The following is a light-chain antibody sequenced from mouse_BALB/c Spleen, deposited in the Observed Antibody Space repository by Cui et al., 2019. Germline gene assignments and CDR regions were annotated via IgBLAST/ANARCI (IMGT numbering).Light chain of an antibody. CDR1: ENIYSY. V-gene: IGKV12-44*01. J-gene: IGKJ2*01. Sequence: DIQMTQYPASLSASVGETVTITCRASENIYSYLAWYQQKQGKSPQLLVYNAKTLAEGVPARFSGSGSGTDFSLKINSLQAEDVGSYYCQHHHGTPYTFGGGTKLEIK. CDR2: NAK. CDR3: QHHHGTPYT.